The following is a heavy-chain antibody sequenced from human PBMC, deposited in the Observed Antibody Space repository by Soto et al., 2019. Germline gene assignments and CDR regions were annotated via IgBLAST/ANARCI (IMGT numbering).Heavy chain of an antibody. CDR1: GYIFTHYY. Sequence: QVQLVQSGAEVKKPGASVKVSCEASGYIFTHYYLYWVRQAPGQGLERMGMIDPSDGSTSYAQRFQGRVTMTRDTSTSTVHMELSSLRSEDTAVYYCAIKPDYCTSTTCYSLGYWGQGTLVTVSS. V-gene: IGHV1-46*03. J-gene: IGHJ4*02. CDR3: AIKPDYCTSTTCYSLGY. CDR2: IDPSDGST. D-gene: IGHD2-2*01.